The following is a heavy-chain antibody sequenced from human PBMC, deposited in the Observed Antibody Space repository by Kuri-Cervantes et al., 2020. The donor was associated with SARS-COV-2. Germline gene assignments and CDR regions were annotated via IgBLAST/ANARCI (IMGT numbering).Heavy chain of an antibody. CDR3: ARVGCSSTSCYRAIDY. Sequence: ASVKVSCKASGYTFTSYAMHWVRQAPGQRLEWMGWINAGNGNTKYSQKFQGRVTITRDTSASTAYMELSSPRSEDTAVYYCARVGCSSTSCYRAIDYWGQGTLVTVSS. CDR2: INAGNGNT. CDR1: GYTFTSYA. V-gene: IGHV1-3*01. D-gene: IGHD2-2*01. J-gene: IGHJ4*02.